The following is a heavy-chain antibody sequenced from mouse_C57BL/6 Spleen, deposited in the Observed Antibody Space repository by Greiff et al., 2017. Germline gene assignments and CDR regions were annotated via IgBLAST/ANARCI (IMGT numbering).Heavy chain of an antibody. J-gene: IGHJ4*01. V-gene: IGHV1-22*01. Sequence: VQLQQSGPELVKPGASVKMSCKASGYTFTDYNMHWVKQSHGKSLEWIGYINPNNGGTSYNQKFKGKATLTVNKSSSTAYMELRSLTSEDSAVYYCARWGPRDYYAMDYWGQGTSVTVSS. CDR1: GYTFTDYN. CDR3: ARWGPRDYYAMDY. D-gene: IGHD3-3*01. CDR2: INPNNGGT.